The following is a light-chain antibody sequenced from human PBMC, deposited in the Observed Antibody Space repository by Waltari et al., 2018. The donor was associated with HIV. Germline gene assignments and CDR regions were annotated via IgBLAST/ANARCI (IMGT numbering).Light chain of an antibody. CDR1: SRDIGTYQS. Sequence: QPALTQPPSASGSPGQSVTISCTGTSRDIGTYQSVSWYQQHPGRAPNLLIFEVNKGPPGVPERFSGSKSANTASLTVSGLQLADEADYYCSSYSGNNNYVFGTGTRVTVL. V-gene: IGLV2-8*01. CDR2: EVN. CDR3: SSYSGNNNYV. J-gene: IGLJ1*01.